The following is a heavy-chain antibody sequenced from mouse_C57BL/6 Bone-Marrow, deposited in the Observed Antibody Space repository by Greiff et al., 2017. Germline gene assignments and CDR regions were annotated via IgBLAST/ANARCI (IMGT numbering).Heavy chain of an antibody. CDR2: INPNNGGT. CDR3: ASYYYGSSYFDYLDY. J-gene: IGHJ2*01. D-gene: IGHD1-1*01. CDR1: GYTFTDYN. V-gene: IGHV1-22*01. Sequence: EVQLQQSGPELVKPGASVKMSCKASGYTFTDYNMHWVKQSPGKSLEWIGYINPNNGGTSYNQKFKGKATLTVNKSSSTAYMELRSLTTEDPAVYYGASYYYGSSYFDYLDYWGQGTTLTVSS.